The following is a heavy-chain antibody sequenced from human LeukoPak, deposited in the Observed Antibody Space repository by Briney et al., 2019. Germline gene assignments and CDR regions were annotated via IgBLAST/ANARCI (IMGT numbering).Heavy chain of an antibody. D-gene: IGHD6-19*01. Sequence: GGSLRLSCAASGFTFSNAWMSWVRQAPGKGLEWVGRIKSKTDGGTTDYAAPVKGRFTISRDDSKNTLYLQMNSLKTEDTAVYYCTTDRLTRAGTKVVDYWGQGTLVTVSS. CDR2: IKSKTDGGTT. CDR3: TTDRLTRAGTKVVDY. CDR1: GFTFSNAW. J-gene: IGHJ4*02. V-gene: IGHV3-15*01.